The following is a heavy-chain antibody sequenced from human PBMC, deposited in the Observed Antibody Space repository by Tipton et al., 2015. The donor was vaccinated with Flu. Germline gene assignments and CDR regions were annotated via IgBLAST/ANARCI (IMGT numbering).Heavy chain of an antibody. V-gene: IGHV3-7*01. CDR3: ASSHGKGYYYYYGMDV. J-gene: IGHJ6*02. CDR2: IKEDGSEK. Sequence: LSLTCAVYGGSFSGYYWSWVRQAPGKGLEWVASIKEDGSEKSYVDSVKGRFTISRDNAQNSLYLQMNSLRVEDTAVYFCASSHGKGYYYYYGMDVWGQGTTVTVSS. CDR1: GGSFSGYY. D-gene: IGHD1-26*01.